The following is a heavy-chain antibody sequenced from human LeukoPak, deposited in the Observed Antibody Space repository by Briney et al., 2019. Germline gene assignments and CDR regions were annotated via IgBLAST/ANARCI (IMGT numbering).Heavy chain of an antibody. D-gene: IGHD2-15*01. CDR1: GFTFSSYA. Sequence: GGSLRLSCAASGFTFSSYAMNRVRQAPGKGLEWVSVVTGSAGSTYYTDSVRGRFTISRDDSKNTLFLQMNSLRDEDTAIYYCAKVHGWGRQLGYYFDYWGQGTLVTVSS. J-gene: IGHJ4*02. V-gene: IGHV3-23*01. CDR3: AKVHGWGRQLGYYFDY. CDR2: VTGSAGST.